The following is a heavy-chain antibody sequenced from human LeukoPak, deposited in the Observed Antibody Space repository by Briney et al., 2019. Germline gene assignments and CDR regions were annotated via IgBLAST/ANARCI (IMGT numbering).Heavy chain of an antibody. Sequence: SETLSLTCTVSSGSISRSDYYWGWLRQPPGKGREWIGSIYYSGATYYNPSLKSRVTISVDTSKNQFSLELSSVTAADTAVYYCARTMYSSGWIYFDYWGQGTLVTVSS. CDR3: ARTMYSSGWIYFDY. D-gene: IGHD6-19*01. CDR2: IYYSGAT. CDR1: SGSISRSDYY. V-gene: IGHV4-39*07. J-gene: IGHJ4*02.